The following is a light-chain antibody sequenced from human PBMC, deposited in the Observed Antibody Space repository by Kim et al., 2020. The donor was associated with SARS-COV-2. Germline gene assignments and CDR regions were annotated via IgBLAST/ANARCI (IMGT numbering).Light chain of an antibody. CDR2: QDS. CDR1: KLGDKY. J-gene: IGLJ2*01. V-gene: IGLV3-1*01. CDR3: QAWDSSTGVV. Sequence: ELTQPPSVSVSPGQTASITCSGDKLGDKYACWYQQKPGQSPVLVIYQDSKRPSGIPERFSGSNSGNTATLTISGTQAMDEADYYCQAWDSSTGVVFGG.